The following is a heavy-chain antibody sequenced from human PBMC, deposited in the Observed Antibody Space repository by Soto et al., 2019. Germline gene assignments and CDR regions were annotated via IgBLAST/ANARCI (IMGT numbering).Heavy chain of an antibody. V-gene: IGHV3-7*03. CDR1: GFTFSSYW. J-gene: IGHJ4*02. CDR3: ATLTLIVVVPAATGFDY. CDR2: IKQDGSEK. D-gene: IGHD2-2*01. Sequence: GGSLRLSCAASGFTFSSYWMSWVRQAPGKGLEWVANIKQDGSEKYYVDSVKGRFTISRDNAKNSLYLQMNSLRAEDTAVYYCATLTLIVVVPAATGFDYWGQGTLVTVS.